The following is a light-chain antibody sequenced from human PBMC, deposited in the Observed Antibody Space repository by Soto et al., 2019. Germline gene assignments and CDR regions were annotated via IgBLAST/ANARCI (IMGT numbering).Light chain of an antibody. Sequence: EIVMTQSPATLSVSPGERATLSCRASQSVSSNLAWYQQKPGQAPRLLIYGASTRATGISTRFSGSGSGTEFTLTISSLQSEDFAVYYCKQYTAWPVAFGQGTKLEVK. J-gene: IGKJ2*01. CDR3: KQYTAWPVA. CDR1: QSVSSN. V-gene: IGKV3-15*01. CDR2: GAS.